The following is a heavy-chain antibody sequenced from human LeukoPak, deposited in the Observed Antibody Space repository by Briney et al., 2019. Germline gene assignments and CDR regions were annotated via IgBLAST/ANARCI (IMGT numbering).Heavy chain of an antibody. Sequence: PGGSLRLSCAASGFTFSSYSMNWVRRAPGKGLEWVSSVSSSSSYIYYADSVKGRFTISRDNAKNSLYLQMNSLRAGDTAVYYCARDDNAVVDYWGQGTLVTVSS. CDR1: GFTFSSYS. J-gene: IGHJ4*02. V-gene: IGHV3-21*01. CDR3: ARDDNAVVDY. D-gene: IGHD2-8*01. CDR2: VSSSSSYI.